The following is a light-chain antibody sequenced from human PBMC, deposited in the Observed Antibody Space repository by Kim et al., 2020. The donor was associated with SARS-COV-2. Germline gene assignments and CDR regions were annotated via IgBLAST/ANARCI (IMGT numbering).Light chain of an antibody. CDR1: QVITKF. J-gene: IGKJ5*01. Sequence: SVGSRVPITGRASQVITKFFDWYQQKPGKAPKLLINNISDLQSDVPSRFSGRGSGTEFTLTISSLQPEDFATYYCQQVIDYPITFGQGTRLEIK. V-gene: IGKV1-9*01. CDR2: NIS. CDR3: QQVIDYPIT.